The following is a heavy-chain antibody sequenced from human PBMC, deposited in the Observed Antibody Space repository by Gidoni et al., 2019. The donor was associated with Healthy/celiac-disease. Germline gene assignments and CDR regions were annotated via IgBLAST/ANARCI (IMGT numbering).Heavy chain of an antibody. D-gene: IGHD1-26*01. CDR1: GYTFTSYY. CDR2: INPSGGST. J-gene: IGHJ6*03. V-gene: IGHV1-46*01. CDR3: ARDVGGWEPRYYMDV. Sequence: QVQLVQSGAEVKKPGASVKVSCKASGYTFTSYYMHWVRQAPGQGLEWMGIINPSGGSTSYAQKFQGRVTMTRDTSTSTVYMELRSLRSEDTAVYYCARDVGGWEPRYYMDVWGKGTTVTVSS.